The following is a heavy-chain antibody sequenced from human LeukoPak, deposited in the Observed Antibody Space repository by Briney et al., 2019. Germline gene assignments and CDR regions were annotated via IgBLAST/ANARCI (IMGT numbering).Heavy chain of an antibody. V-gene: IGHV3-30-3*01. CDR2: ISYDGSNK. CDR1: GFTFSSYA. CDR3: AKDLTAYWTLPIYY. J-gene: IGHJ4*02. Sequence: GRSLRLSCAASGFTFSSYAMHWVRQAPGKGLEWVAVISYDGSNKYYADSVKGRFTISRDNSKNTLYLQMNSLRAEDTAVYYCAKDLTAYWTLPIYYWGQGTLVTVSS. D-gene: IGHD3/OR15-3a*01.